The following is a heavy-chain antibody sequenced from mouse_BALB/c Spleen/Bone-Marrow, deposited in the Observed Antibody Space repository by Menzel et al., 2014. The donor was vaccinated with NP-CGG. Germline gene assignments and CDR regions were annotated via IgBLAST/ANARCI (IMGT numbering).Heavy chain of an antibody. V-gene: IGHV2-6-4*01. J-gene: IGHJ4*01. Sequence: QVQLQQPGPGLVAPSQSLSITCTVSGFSLSRHSVHWVRQPPGKGLEWLGMIWGGGNTDYNSVRKSRLSIRKDNSKSQVFLKMNSLQTDDTAMYYCARNNYGSSDYYAMDYWGQGTSVTVSS. CDR2: IWGGGNT. CDR3: ARNNYGSSDYYAMDY. CDR1: GFSLSRHS. D-gene: IGHD1-1*01.